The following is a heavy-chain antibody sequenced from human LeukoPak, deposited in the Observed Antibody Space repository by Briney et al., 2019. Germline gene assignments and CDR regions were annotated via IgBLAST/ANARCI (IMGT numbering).Heavy chain of an antibody. CDR3: ARVRSYWVSRAFDI. CDR2: ISAYNGNT. J-gene: IGHJ3*02. Sequence: ASVKVSCKASGYTFTSYGISWVRQAPGQGLEWMGWISAYNGNTNYAQKLQGRVTMTRNTSISTAYMELSSLRSEHTAVYYCARVRSYWVSRAFDIWGQGTMVTVSS. V-gene: IGHV1-18*01. D-gene: IGHD3-10*01. CDR1: GYTFTSYG.